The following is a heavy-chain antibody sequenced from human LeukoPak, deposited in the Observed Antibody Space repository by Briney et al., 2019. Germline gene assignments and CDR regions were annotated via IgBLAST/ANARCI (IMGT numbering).Heavy chain of an antibody. CDR1: GFMFSSNW. CDR3: AKEGRSLQTY. J-gene: IGHJ4*02. D-gene: IGHD5-24*01. CDR2: IKEDGTET. Sequence: GGSLRLSCAASGFMFSSNWMGWVRLAPGKGLEWVANIKEDGTETYYVDSVKGRFTISRDNAKNSLYLQMNSLRVEDTAVYYCAKEGRSLQTYWGQGTLVTVSS. V-gene: IGHV3-7*03.